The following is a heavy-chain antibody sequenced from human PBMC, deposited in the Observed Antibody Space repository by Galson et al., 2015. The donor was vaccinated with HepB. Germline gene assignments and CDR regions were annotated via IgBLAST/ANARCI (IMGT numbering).Heavy chain of an antibody. Sequence: SVKVSCKASGYTFTSYAMHWVRQAPGQRLEWMGWINAGNGNTKYSQKFQGRVTITRDTSASTAYMELSSLRSEDTAVYYCAREGRCSSTSCQYYYYYYMDVWGKGTTVTVSS. D-gene: IGHD2-2*01. CDR1: GYTFTSYA. CDR2: INAGNGNT. CDR3: AREGRCSSTSCQYYYYYYMDV. J-gene: IGHJ6*03. V-gene: IGHV1-3*01.